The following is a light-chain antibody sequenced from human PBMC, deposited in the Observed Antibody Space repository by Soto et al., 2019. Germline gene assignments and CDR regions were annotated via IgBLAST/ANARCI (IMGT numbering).Light chain of an antibody. J-gene: IGKJ2*01. V-gene: IGKV3-11*01. Sequence: EIVLTQSPATLSLSPGERGTLSCRASQSVSSYLVWYQQKPGQTPRLLMSDATTRATGIPARFSGSGSGTDFTLTISSLEPEDSAVYHCQQLSTGPYTFGQGTKLEIK. CDR1: QSVSSY. CDR2: DAT. CDR3: QQLSTGPYT.